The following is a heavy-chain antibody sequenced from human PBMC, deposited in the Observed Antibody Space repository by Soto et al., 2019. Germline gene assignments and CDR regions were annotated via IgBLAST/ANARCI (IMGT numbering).Heavy chain of an antibody. CDR2: IYYSGST. Sequence: SETLSLTCIVSGGSISSYYWSWIRQPPGKGLEWIGYIYYSGSTNYNPSLKSRVTISVDTSKNEFSLNMDSVTAADTAIYYCVRSVILSGGSYKGLIRLHYFDTWGPGTLVTVSS. J-gene: IGHJ4*02. CDR1: GGSISSYY. V-gene: IGHV4-59*12. CDR3: VRSVILSGGSYKGLIRLHYFDT. D-gene: IGHD3-3*01.